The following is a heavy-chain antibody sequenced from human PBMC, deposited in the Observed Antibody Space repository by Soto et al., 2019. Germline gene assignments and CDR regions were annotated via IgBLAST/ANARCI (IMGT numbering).Heavy chain of an antibody. D-gene: IGHD2-2*01. Sequence: GGSLRLSCAASGFTCSSNYMSWVRQAPGKGLEWVSLIYSGGSTYYADSVKGRFTISRDNAKNSLYLQMNSLRAEDTAVYYCARSPVVPAAITQPYYYYYGMDVWGQGTTVTVSS. CDR2: IYSGGST. J-gene: IGHJ6*02. CDR1: GFTCSSNY. V-gene: IGHV3-66*01. CDR3: ARSPVVPAAITQPYYYYYGMDV.